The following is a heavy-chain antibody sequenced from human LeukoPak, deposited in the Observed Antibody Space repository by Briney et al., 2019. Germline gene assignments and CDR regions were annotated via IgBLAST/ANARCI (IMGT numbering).Heavy chain of an antibody. CDR2: ISSSGSTI. CDR3: SRDPSNTSGWRAWGDY. Sequence: GGSLRLSCAASGFTFSDYYMSWIRQAPGKGLEWVSYISSSGSTIYYADSVKGRFTISRDNAKNSLYLQMNSLRAEDTAVYYCSRDPSNTSGWRAWGDYWGQGTLVTVSS. J-gene: IGHJ4*02. CDR1: GFTFSDYY. V-gene: IGHV3-11*01. D-gene: IGHD6-25*01.